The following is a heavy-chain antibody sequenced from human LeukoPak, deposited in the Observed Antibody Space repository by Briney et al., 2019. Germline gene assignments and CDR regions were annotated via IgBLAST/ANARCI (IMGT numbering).Heavy chain of an antibody. CDR2: IGTAGDT. CDR1: GFTLSSYD. D-gene: IGHD6-13*01. CDR3: VRASGSWYDFDY. J-gene: IGHJ4*02. V-gene: IGHV3-13*01. Sequence: VGSLRLSCAASGFTLSSYDMYWVRQATGKGLEWVSAIGTAGDTYYPGSVKGRFTISRENAKNSLYLQMNSLRAGDTAVYYCVRASGSWYDFDYWGQGTLVTVSS.